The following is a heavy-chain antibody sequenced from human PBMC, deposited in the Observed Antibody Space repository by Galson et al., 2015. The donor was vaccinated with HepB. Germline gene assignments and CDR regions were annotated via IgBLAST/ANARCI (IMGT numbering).Heavy chain of an antibody. D-gene: IGHD2-15*01. V-gene: IGHV3-11*06. CDR1: GFTFSDYY. CDR3: ARCSGGSCYYLS. Sequence: SLRLSCAASGFTFSDYYMNWIRQAPGKGLQWISFISGGRTYTKYADSVKGRFTISRDNAKNSLYLQMNSLRAEDTAVYYCARCSGGSCYYLSWGQGTLVTVS. CDR2: ISGGRTYT. J-gene: IGHJ5*02.